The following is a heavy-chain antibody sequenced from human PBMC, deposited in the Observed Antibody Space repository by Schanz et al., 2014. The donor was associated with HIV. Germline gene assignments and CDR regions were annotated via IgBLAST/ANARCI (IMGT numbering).Heavy chain of an antibody. Sequence: QVQLVQSGAEVKKPGSSVKVSCKASGGSFSSYAINWVRQAPGQGLEWMGGIIPIFGTANYAQKFQGRVTITADESPSTAYMELTSLRSEDTAVYYCAREYSTWDRHFDYWGQGTLVTVSP. J-gene: IGHJ4*02. CDR2: IIPIFGTA. D-gene: IGHD5-18*01. CDR1: GGSFSSYA. CDR3: AREYSTWDRHFDY. V-gene: IGHV1-69*01.